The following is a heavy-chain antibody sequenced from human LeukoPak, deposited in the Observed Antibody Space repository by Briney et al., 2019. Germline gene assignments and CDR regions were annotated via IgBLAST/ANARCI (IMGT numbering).Heavy chain of an antibody. J-gene: IGHJ5*02. D-gene: IGHD6-13*01. CDR2: IYHSGST. CDR1: GYSISSGYY. CDR3: ARDLPRPEIAAAASHWFDP. Sequence: SETLSLTCTVSGYSISSGYYWGWIRQPPGKGLEWIGSIYHSGSTYYNASLKSRVTISVDTSKNQFSLKLSSVTAADTAVYYCARDLPRPEIAAAASHWFDPWGQGTLVTVSS. V-gene: IGHV4-38-2*02.